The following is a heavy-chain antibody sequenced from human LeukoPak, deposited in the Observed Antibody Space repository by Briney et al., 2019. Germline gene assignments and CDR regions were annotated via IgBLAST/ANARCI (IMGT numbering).Heavy chain of an antibody. CDR1: GFTFSDYY. Sequence: GGSLRLSCAASGFTFSDYYMSWIRQAPGQGLEWVSYISSSGSTIYYADSVKGRFTISRDNAKNSLYLQMNSLRAEDTAVYYCARLQSGYSGYDPGYGMDVWGQGTTVTVSS. V-gene: IGHV3-11*01. J-gene: IGHJ6*02. CDR2: ISSSGSTI. D-gene: IGHD5-12*01. CDR3: ARLQSGYSGYDPGYGMDV.